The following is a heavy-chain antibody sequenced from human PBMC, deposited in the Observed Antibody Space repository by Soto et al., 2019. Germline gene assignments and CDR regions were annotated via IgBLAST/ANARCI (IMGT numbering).Heavy chain of an antibody. D-gene: IGHD6-19*01. CDR3: ARGVAVAGTESDAFDI. Sequence: TGGSLRLSCAASGFTFSSYDMHWVRQATGKGLEWVSAIGTAGDTYYPGSVKGRFTISRENAKNSLYLQMNSLRAGDTTVYYCARGVAVAGTESDAFDIWGQGTMVTVSS. CDR2: IGTAGDT. CDR1: GFTFSSYD. J-gene: IGHJ3*02. V-gene: IGHV3-13*01.